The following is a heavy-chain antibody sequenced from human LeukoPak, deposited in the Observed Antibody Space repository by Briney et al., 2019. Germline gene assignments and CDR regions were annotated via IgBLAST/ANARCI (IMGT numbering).Heavy chain of an antibody. CDR3: ARTRITMIVVVTGNYFDY. D-gene: IGHD3-22*01. V-gene: IGHV4-38-2*02. J-gene: IGHJ4*02. Sequence: SETLSLTCTVSGYSISSGYYWGWIRQPPGKGLEWIGSIYHSGSTYYNPSLKSRVTISVDTSKNQFSLKLSSVTAADTAVYYCARTRITMIVVVTGNYFDYWGQGTLVTVSS. CDR1: GYSISSGYY. CDR2: IYHSGST.